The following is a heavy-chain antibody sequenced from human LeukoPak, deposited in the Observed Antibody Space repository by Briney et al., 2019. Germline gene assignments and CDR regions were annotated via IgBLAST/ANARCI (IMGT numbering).Heavy chain of an antibody. Sequence: GWSLRLSCAASGFTFSSYSMSWVRQAPGKGLEWVSAISGSDRNTYYAPSVKSQFTISRDNSQNTLYLQMNSLGAEDTAVYYCAKDGMATISYYFDYWGQGTLVTVSS. J-gene: IGHJ4*02. V-gene: IGHV3-23*01. CDR1: GFTFSSYS. CDR3: AKDGMATISYYFDY. D-gene: IGHD5-24*01. CDR2: ISGSDRNT.